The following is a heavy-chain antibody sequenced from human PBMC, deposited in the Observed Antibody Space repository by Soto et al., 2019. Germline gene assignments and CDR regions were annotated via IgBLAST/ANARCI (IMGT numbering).Heavy chain of an antibody. J-gene: IGHJ3*02. CDR3: ARDRGRGGSGSYHVFDAFDI. D-gene: IGHD3-10*01. V-gene: IGHV3-13*01. CDR1: GFTFSSYD. Sequence: EVQLVESGGGLVQPGGSLRLSCAASGFTFSSYDMHWVRQATGKGLEWVSAIGTAGDTYYPGSVKGRFTISRENAKNSLYLQMNSLRAGDTAVYYCARDRGRGGSGSYHVFDAFDIWGQGTMVTVSS. CDR2: IGTAGDT.